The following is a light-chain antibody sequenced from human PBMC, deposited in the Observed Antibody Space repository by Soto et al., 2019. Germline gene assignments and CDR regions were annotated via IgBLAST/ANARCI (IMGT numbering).Light chain of an antibody. J-gene: IGKJ1*01. CDR3: QQYGSSPLT. Sequence: EIVLTQSPGTLSLTPGERATLSCRASQSVSSSYLAWYQQKPGQAPRLLIFGASNRATGIPDRFSGGASGTDFTLTISRLEPEDFTLYFCQQYGSSPLTFGLGTKVEI. CDR2: GAS. CDR1: QSVSSSY. V-gene: IGKV3-20*01.